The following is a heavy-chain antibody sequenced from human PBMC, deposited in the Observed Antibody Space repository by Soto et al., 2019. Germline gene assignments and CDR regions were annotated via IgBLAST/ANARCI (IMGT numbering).Heavy chain of an antibody. CDR2: ISGGGETT. J-gene: IGHJ4*02. Sequence: EVQLLESGGGLVQPGGSLRLSCAASGFTFSSYAMWWVRQAPGKGLECVSAISGGGETTYCADSVKGRFTISRDNSKNTLYLQMNSLRAEDTAVYYCAFNSGSGSYYFDYWGQGTLVTVSS. CDR1: GFTFSSYA. V-gene: IGHV3-23*01. D-gene: IGHD3-10*01. CDR3: AFNSGSGSYYFDY.